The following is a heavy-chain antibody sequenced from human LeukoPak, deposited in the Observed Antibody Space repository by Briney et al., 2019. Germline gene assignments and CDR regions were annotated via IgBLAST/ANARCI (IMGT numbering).Heavy chain of an antibody. J-gene: IGHJ4*02. Sequence: GGSLRLSCAASGFIFSNYWMSWVRQAPGEGLEWVASIKQDGGEKYYMDFVKGRFTISKDNAKDSLYLQINSLRAEDTAVYYCAREDHSKYEYWGQGTPVTVSS. V-gene: IGHV3-7*01. D-gene: IGHD4-11*01. CDR2: IKQDGGEK. CDR1: GFIFSNYW. CDR3: AREDHSKYEY.